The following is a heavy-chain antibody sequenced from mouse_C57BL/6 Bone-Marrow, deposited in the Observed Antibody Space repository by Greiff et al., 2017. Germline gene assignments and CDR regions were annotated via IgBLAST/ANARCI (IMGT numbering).Heavy chain of an antibody. CDR2: IYPRDGST. Sequence: QVQLKESGAELVKPGASVKMSCKASGYTFTSYWITWVKQRPEQGLEWIGYIYPRDGSTKYNEKFKGKATLTADKSSSTAYMQLNSLTSEDSAVYFCAIERPGLFDYWGQGTTLTVSS. CDR1: GYTFTSYW. D-gene: IGHD2-12*01. J-gene: IGHJ2*01. V-gene: IGHV1S12*01. CDR3: AIERPGLFDY.